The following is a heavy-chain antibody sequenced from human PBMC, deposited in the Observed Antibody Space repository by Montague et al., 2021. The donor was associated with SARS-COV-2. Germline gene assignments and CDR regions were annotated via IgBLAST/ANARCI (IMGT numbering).Heavy chain of an antibody. V-gene: IGHV4-34*01. CDR1: GTSFSGYY. J-gene: IGHJ6*03. Sequence: SETLSLTCAVHGTSFSGYYWNWIRQPPGKGLEWIGEINHGGSTKYSPSLKSRLTISADTSKNQFSLKLTSVAAADTAVYYCARLRDGVVPSPILGVGPYYSYYCMGVWGRGTTVTVSS. CDR3: ARLRDGVVPSPILGVGPYYSYYCMGV. D-gene: IGHD3-10*01. CDR2: INHGGST.